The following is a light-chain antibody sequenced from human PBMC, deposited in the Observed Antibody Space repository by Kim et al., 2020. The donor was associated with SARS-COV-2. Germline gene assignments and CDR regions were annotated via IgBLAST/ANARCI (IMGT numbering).Light chain of an antibody. CDR3: QQSYSDPT. CDR1: QSIDIY. J-gene: IGKJ1*01. CDR2: RAS. V-gene: IGKV1-39*01. Sequence: IQMTQSPSSLSASVGDRVIISCRTSQSIDIYLNWYQQIPGKVPKLLIFRASHLYNGVPSRFSGSGSGTEFTLTINSLQPEDLATYYCQQSYSDPTFGQGTKVDIK.